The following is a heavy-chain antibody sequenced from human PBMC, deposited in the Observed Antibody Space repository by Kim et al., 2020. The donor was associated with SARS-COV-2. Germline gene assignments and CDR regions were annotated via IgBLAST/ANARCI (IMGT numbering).Heavy chain of an antibody. CDR3: ARGGSGPNWFDP. CDR2: T. V-gene: IGHV4-59*09. J-gene: IGHJ5*02. Sequence: TTTNPSLEIRVTISLDTTKTPFSLKLSAVTAADAAVYYCARGGSGPNWFDPWGQGTLVTVSS. D-gene: IGHD3-10*01.